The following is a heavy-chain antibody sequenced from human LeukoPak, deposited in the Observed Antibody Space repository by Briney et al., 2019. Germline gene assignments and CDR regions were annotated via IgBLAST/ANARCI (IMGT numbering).Heavy chain of an antibody. Sequence: PGGSLRLSCAASGFTVSSNYMSWVRQAPGKGLEWVSVIYSGGSTYYADSVKGRFTISRDNSKNTLSLQMNSLRAEDTAVYYCARVLAAAASFDPWGQGTLVTVSS. J-gene: IGHJ5*02. CDR3: ARVLAAAASFDP. D-gene: IGHD6-13*01. CDR2: IYSGGST. V-gene: IGHV3-66*01. CDR1: GFTVSSNY.